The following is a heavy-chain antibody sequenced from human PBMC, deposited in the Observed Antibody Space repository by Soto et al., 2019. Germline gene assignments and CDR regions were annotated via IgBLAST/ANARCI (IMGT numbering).Heavy chain of an antibody. Sequence: ASVKVSCKASGGTFSSYAISWVRQAPGQGLEWMGGIIPIFGTANYAQKFQGRVTITADESTSTAYMELSSLRSEDTAVYYCARRSLTIFGEENWFDPWGQGTLVTVSS. CDR1: GGTFSSYA. V-gene: IGHV1-69*13. D-gene: IGHD3-3*01. CDR2: IIPIFGTA. J-gene: IGHJ5*02. CDR3: ARRSLTIFGEENWFDP.